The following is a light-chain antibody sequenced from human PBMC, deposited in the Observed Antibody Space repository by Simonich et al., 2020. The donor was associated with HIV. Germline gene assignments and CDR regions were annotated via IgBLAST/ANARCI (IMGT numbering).Light chain of an antibody. Sequence: DIQMTQSPSSLSASVGDRVTITCRASQSISSYLNWYQKKPGKAPKLLSYAASSLHRGVQSRFSGSGSGTDFTLTISSLQAEDFATYYCQQSYRTPRTFGQGTKLEIK. J-gene: IGKJ2*01. CDR1: QSISSY. V-gene: IGKV1-39*01. CDR3: QQSYRTPRT. CDR2: AAS.